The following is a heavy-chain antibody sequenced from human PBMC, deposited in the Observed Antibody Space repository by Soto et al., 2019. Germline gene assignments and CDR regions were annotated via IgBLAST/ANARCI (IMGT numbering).Heavy chain of an antibody. V-gene: IGHV3-74*01. CDR3: ARERGGYSSDY. J-gene: IGHJ4*02. Sequence: EVQLAESGGGLVQPGGSLRLSCVASGFTFRGDWMHWIRQVPGKGLIWVSRINGDGSYTNYADSVKGRFTTSRDNAKNTLYLQMNSLRAEDTAVYYCARERGGYSSDYWGQGTLVTVSS. D-gene: IGHD2-15*01. CDR1: GFTFRGDW. CDR2: INGDGSYT.